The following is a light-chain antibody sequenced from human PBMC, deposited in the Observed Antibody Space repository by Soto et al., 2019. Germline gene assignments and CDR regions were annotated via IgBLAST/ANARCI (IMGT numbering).Light chain of an antibody. V-gene: IGLV1-40*01. J-gene: IGLJ1*01. Sequence: QPVLPQPPSVYGAPGQRVTISCTGSSSNIVAGYDVHWYQQLPGTAPKLLIYGNSNRPSGGPDRFSGSKSGTSASLAITGLQAEDEADYYCQSYDSSLSGYVFGTGTQLTVL. CDR2: GNS. CDR1: SSNIVAGYD. CDR3: QSYDSSLSGYV.